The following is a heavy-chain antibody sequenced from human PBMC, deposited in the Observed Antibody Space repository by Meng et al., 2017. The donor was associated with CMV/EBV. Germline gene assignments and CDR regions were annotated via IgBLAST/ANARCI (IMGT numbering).Heavy chain of an antibody. V-gene: IGHV3-7*02. J-gene: IGHJ5*02. CDR3: VYGHYSGA. Sequence: SCKASGYTFNKHGINWVRQAPGQGLEWMANIKQDGSEKYYVDSVKGRFTISRDNAKSILYLQMNSLRGDDTAVYYCVYGHYSGAWGQGTPVTVSS. D-gene: IGHD4-17*01. CDR2: IKQDGSEK. CDR1: GYTFNKHG.